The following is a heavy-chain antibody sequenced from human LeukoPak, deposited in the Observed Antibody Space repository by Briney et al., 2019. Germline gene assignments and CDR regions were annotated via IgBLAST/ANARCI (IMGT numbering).Heavy chain of an antibody. V-gene: IGHV4-59*01. CDR3: ARVQDCSSTSCYTWYYYYYGMDV. J-gene: IGHJ6*02. Sequence: PSETLSLTCTVSGGSISSYYWSWIRQPPGKGLEWIGYIYYSGSTNYNPSLKSRVTISVDTSKNQFSLKLSSVTAADTAVYCCARVQDCSSTSCYTWYYYYYGMDVWGQGTTVTVSS. CDR1: GGSISSYY. D-gene: IGHD2-2*02. CDR2: IYYSGST.